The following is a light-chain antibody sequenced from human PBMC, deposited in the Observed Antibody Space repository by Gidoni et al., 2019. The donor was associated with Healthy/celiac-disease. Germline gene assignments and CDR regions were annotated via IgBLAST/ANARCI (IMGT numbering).Light chain of an antibody. CDR3: QTWGTGLNWV. CDR2: LNSDGSH. J-gene: IGLJ3*02. CDR1: SGHSSYA. V-gene: IGLV4-69*01. Sequence: LVLTQSPSASASLGASVKLTCTLSSGHSSYAIAWHQQQPEEGPRYLMKLNSDGSHSKGDGIPDRFSGSSSGAERYLTISSLQSEDEADYYCQTWGTGLNWVFGGGTKLTVL.